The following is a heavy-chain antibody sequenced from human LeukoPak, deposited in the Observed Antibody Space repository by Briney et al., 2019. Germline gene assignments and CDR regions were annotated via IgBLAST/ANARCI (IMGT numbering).Heavy chain of an antibody. CDR3: ARVFDSSGWYEHDAFDI. CDR1: GGSFSGYY. CDR2: IYYSGST. J-gene: IGHJ3*02. Sequence: SETLSLTCAVYGGSFSGYYWSWIRQPPGKGLEWIGYIYYSGSTNYNPSLKSRVTISVDTSKNQFSLKLSSVTAADTAVYYCARVFDSSGWYEHDAFDIWGQGTMVTVSS. V-gene: IGHV4-59*01. D-gene: IGHD6-19*01.